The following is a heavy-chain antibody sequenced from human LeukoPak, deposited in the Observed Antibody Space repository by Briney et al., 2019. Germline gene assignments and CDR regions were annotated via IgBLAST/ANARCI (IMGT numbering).Heavy chain of an antibody. CDR1: GFTFSSYA. Sequence: GGSLRLSCAASGFTFSSYAMSWVRQAPGKGLEWVSAISGSGSSTYYADSVKGRFTISRDNSKNPLYLQMNSLRAEDTAVYYCAKDYGVAAAAGTGAFDIWGQGTMVTVSS. CDR2: ISGSGSST. V-gene: IGHV3-23*01. CDR3: AKDYGVAAAAGTGAFDI. J-gene: IGHJ3*02. D-gene: IGHD6-13*01.